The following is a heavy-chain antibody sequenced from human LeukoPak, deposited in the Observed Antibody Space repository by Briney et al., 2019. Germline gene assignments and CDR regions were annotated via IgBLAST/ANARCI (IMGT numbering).Heavy chain of an antibody. CDR1: GFTVSSNY. D-gene: IGHD6-13*01. CDR3: ARVLGSFGGPLGFDP. J-gene: IGHJ5*02. Sequence: GGSLRLSCAASGFTVSSNYMSWVRQAPGKGLEWVSIIYSDGTTHYTDSVKGRFTISRDNSKNTLYLQMNSLRAEDTAVYYCARVLGSFGGPLGFDPWGQGTLVTVSS. CDR2: IYSDGTT. V-gene: IGHV3-53*01.